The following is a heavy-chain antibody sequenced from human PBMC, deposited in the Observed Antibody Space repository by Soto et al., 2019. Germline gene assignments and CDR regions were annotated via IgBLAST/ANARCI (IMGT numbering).Heavy chain of an antibody. J-gene: IGHJ4*02. CDR1: GFTFGSYA. V-gene: IGHV3-23*01. Sequence: EVQLLESGGGLVQPGGSLRLSCAASGFTFGSYAMTWVRQAPGKGLEWVSAISGGGDSTYYADSVQGRFTISRANSRTAVYLRMTSLRAEDTAVYYCAKVGVRYCSGGSCYFHYWGQGTLVTVSS. CDR2: ISGGGDST. D-gene: IGHD2-15*01. CDR3: AKVGVRYCSGGSCYFHY.